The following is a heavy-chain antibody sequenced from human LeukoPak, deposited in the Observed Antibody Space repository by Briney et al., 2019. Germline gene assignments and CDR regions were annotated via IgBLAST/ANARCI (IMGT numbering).Heavy chain of an antibody. J-gene: IGHJ6*02. D-gene: IGHD4-17*01. V-gene: IGHV3-13*01. Sequence: GGSLRLSCATSGFTFSSYAMHWVRQATGKGLEWVSAIGTAGDTFYPGSVKGRFTISRENAKNSLSLQMNSLRAEDTAVYYCAKDGDYAARGMDVWGQGTTVTVSS. CDR3: AKDGDYAARGMDV. CDR2: IGTAGDT. CDR1: GFTFSSYA.